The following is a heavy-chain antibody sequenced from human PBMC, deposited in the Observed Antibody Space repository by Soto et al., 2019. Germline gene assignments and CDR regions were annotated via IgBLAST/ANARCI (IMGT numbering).Heavy chain of an antibody. CDR1: GFTFSTYA. D-gene: IGHD2-8*01. Sequence: EVQLLESGGDLVQPGGSLRLSCAASGFTFSTYAMSWVRQAPGKGLEWVSGLYGNGGGITYAASVKGRFTISRDNSNNMLYLQMHSLRAEDTAVYYCAKDRQPDGLWPFDHWGQGTLVTVSS. CDR2: LYGNGGGI. CDR3: AKDRQPDGLWPFDH. V-gene: IGHV3-23*01. J-gene: IGHJ4*02.